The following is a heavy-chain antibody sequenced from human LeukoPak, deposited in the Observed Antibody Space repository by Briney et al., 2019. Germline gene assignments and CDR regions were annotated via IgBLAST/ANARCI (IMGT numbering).Heavy chain of an antibody. CDR1: GFIFSTYT. D-gene: IGHD3-10*02. CDR3: AELGITMIGGV. CDR2: ISFNSAYI. V-gene: IGHV3-21*01. Sequence: AGGSLRLSCAASGFIFSTYTMNWVRQAPGKGLEWVSSISFNSAYIYYVDSVKGRFTISRDNAKNSLSLQMNSLRAEDTAVYYCAELGITMIGGVWGKGTTVTISS. J-gene: IGHJ6*04.